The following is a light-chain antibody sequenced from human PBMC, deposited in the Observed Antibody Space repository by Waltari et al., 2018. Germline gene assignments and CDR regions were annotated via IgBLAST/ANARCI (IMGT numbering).Light chain of an antibody. Sequence: QTVVTQETSFSVSPGGTVTLTCGLSSGSVSTSYFPSWYQPTPGQAPRTLIYSTNTRSSGVPARFSGSILGNKAALTITGAQADDESDYYCVLYMGSGSYWVFGGGTKLTVL. CDR3: VLYMGSGSYWV. V-gene: IGLV8-61*01. J-gene: IGLJ3*02. CDR1: SGSVSTSYF. CDR2: STN.